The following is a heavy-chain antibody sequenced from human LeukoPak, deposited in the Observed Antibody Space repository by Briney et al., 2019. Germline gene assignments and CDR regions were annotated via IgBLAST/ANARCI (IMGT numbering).Heavy chain of an antibody. Sequence: GRSLRLSCAASGFTFSSYGMHWVRQAPGKGLEWVAVIWYDGSNKYYADSVKGRFTISRDNSKNTLYLQMNSLRAEDTAVYYCAKDEKDMTFGHYGGNPGGYWGQGTLVTVSS. CDR1: GFTFSSYG. CDR2: IWYDGSNK. J-gene: IGHJ4*02. D-gene: IGHD4-23*01. V-gene: IGHV3-33*06. CDR3: AKDEKDMTFGHYGGNPGGY.